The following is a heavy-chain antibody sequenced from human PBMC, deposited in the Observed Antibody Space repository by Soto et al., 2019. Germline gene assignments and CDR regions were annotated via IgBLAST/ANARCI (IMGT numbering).Heavy chain of an antibody. CDR2: IIPKIGGT. J-gene: IGHJ4*01. D-gene: IGHD1-26*01. CDR3: ARGLAKGDGSEGFDY. CDR1: GYTFTVYY. Sequence: ASVKVSCKASGYTFTVYYMHWVRQAPGQGLEWMGWIIPKIGGTNYPQKFQGRVTMTWDTSTSTAYMALTRLRSDDTAVYYCARGLAKGDGSEGFDYWGQGTLVTVSS. V-gene: IGHV1-2*02.